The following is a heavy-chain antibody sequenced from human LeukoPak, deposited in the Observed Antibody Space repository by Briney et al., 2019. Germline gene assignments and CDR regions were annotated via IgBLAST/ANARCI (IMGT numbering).Heavy chain of an antibody. CDR2: INHSGST. Sequence: SETLSLTCAVYGGSFRGYYWSWIRQPPGKGLEWIGEINHSGSTNYNPSRKSRVTISVDTSKNQFSLKLSSVTAADTAVYYCARTGSYYYYYMDVWGKGTTVTVSS. V-gene: IGHV4-34*01. CDR3: ARTGSYYYYYMDV. J-gene: IGHJ6*03. D-gene: IGHD3-10*01. CDR1: GGSFRGYY.